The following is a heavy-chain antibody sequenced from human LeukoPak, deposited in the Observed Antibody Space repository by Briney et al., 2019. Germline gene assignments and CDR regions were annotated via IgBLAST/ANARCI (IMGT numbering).Heavy chain of an antibody. J-gene: IGHJ4*02. CDR3: ARVGIAVAGLDY. D-gene: IGHD6-19*01. Sequence: GRSLRLSCAASGFTFSSYGMHWVRQAPGKGLEWVAVIWYDGSNKYYADSVKGRFTISRDNSKNTLYLQMNSLRAEDTAVYYCARVGIAVAGLDYWGQGTLVTASS. CDR1: GFTFSSYG. V-gene: IGHV3-33*01. CDR2: IWYDGSNK.